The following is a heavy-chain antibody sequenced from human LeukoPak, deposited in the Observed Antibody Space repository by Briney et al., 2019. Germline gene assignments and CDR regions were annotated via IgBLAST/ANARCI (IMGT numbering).Heavy chain of an antibody. CDR2: ISSSGSTI. CDR3: ARDRGVIDAFDI. CDR1: GFTFSDYY. Sequence: GGSLRRSCAASGFTFSDYYMSWIRQAPGKGLGWVSYISSSGSTIYYADSVKGRFTISRDNAKNSLYLQMNSLRAEDTAVYYCARDRGVIDAFDIWGQGTMVTVSS. D-gene: IGHD3-10*01. J-gene: IGHJ3*02. V-gene: IGHV3-11*01.